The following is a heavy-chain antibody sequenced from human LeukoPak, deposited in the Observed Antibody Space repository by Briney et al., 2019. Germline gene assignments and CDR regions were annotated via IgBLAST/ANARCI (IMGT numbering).Heavy chain of an antibody. CDR1: GFTFSAYG. CDR2: IYSGSST. J-gene: IGHJ6*03. D-gene: IGHD1-1*01. V-gene: IGHV3-66*01. Sequence: PGGTLRLSCAASGFTFSAYGMSWVRQAPGKGLEWVSVIYSGSSTYYADSVKGRFTISRDNSKNTLYLQMNSLRAEDTAVYYCARAQLERRGYYYYMDVWGKGTTVTVSS. CDR3: ARAQLERRGYYYYMDV.